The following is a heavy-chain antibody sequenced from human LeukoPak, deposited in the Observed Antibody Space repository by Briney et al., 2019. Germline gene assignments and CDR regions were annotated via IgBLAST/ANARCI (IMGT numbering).Heavy chain of an antibody. J-gene: IGHJ2*01. D-gene: IGHD6-19*01. CDR2: IYYSGST. V-gene: IGHV4-59*01. Sequence: SETLSLTCTVSGGSISSYYWSWIRRPPGKGLEWIGYIYYSGSTNYNPSLKSRVTISVDTSKNQFSLKLSSVTAADTAVYYCARVAEQWLVPNWYFDLWGRGTLVTVSS. CDR3: ARVAEQWLVPNWYFDL. CDR1: GGSISSYY.